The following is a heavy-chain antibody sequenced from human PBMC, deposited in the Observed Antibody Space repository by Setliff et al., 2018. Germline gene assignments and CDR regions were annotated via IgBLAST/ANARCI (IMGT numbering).Heavy chain of an antibody. Sequence: PGESLKISCKGSGYSFTSYWIGWVRQMPGKGLEWMGIIYPGDSDTRDSPSFQGQVTISADKSISTAYLQWSSLKASDTAMYYCARRLTTPYDAFDIWGQGTMVTVSS. J-gene: IGHJ3*02. CDR2: IYPGDSDT. CDR1: GYSFTSYW. CDR3: ARRLTTPYDAFDI. V-gene: IGHV5-51*01. D-gene: IGHD4-4*01.